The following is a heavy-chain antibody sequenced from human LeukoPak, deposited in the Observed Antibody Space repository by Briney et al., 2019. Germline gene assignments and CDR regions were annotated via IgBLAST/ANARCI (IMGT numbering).Heavy chain of an antibody. J-gene: IGHJ4*02. Sequence: GASVKVSCKVSGYTLTELSMHWVRQAPGKGLEWMGGFDPEDGETIYAQKFQGRVTMTEDTSTDTAYMELSSLRSEDTAVYYCATGPYYYDSSGYYYWGDYWGQGTLVTVSS. V-gene: IGHV1-24*01. CDR3: ATGPYYYDSSGYYYWGDY. CDR1: GYTLTELS. D-gene: IGHD3-22*01. CDR2: FDPEDGET.